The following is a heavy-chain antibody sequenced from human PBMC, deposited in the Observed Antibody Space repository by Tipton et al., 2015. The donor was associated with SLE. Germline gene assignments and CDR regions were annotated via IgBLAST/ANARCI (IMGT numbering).Heavy chain of an antibody. CDR2: IYYSGST. D-gene: IGHD1-20*01. CDR1: GGSVSSGSYY. J-gene: IGHJ4*02. Sequence: TLSLTCTVSGGSVSSGSYYWSWIRQPPGKGLEWIGYIYYSGSTNYNPSLKSRVTISVDTSKNQLSLKLSSVTAADTAVYYCAVITGTTVDYWGQGTLVTVSS. V-gene: IGHV4-61*01. CDR3: AVITGTTVDY.